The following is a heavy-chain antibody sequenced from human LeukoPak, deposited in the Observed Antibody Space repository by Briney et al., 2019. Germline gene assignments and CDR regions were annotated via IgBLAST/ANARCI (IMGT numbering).Heavy chain of an antibody. Sequence: SQTLSLTCAISGDSVSSNSAAWNWIRQSPSRGLEWLGRTYYRSKWYNDYAVSVKSRITINPDTSKNQFSLQLNSVTPEDTAVYYCARAKGPGGGYSCSWYLPQTFDYWGQGTLVTVSS. CDR3: ARAKGPGGGYSCSWYLPQTFDY. CDR2: TYYRSKWYN. J-gene: IGHJ4*02. V-gene: IGHV6-1*01. CDR1: GDSVSSNSAA. D-gene: IGHD6-13*01.